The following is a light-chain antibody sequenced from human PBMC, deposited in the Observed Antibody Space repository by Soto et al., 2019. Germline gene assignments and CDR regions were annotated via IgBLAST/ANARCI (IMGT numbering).Light chain of an antibody. CDR2: TNS. Sequence: QSVLTQPPSVSGAPGQRVTISCTGSSPNIGAGYDVHWYHQLPGTAPKLLIYTNSNRPSGVPERFSGSKSGTSASLAITGLQAEDEADYYCQSYDSSLSGLYVFGTGTQLTVL. CDR3: QSYDSSLSGLYV. J-gene: IGLJ1*01. CDR1: SPNIGAGYD. V-gene: IGLV1-40*01.